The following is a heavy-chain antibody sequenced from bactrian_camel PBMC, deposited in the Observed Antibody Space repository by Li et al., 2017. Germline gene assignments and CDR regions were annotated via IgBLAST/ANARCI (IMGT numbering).Heavy chain of an antibody. Sequence: DVQLVESGGGLVQPGGSLRLSCAASGFTFSTYAMTWVRQAPGKGLEWVSSINSGASTTYYADSVKGRFTISRDNAKNTLYLQLNSLKTEDTALYYCAAALIEAVTSADFQYWGQGTQVTVS. CDR3: AAALIEAVTSADFQY. V-gene: IGHV3S31*01. CDR1: GFTFSTYA. CDR2: INSGASTT. D-gene: IGHD1*01. J-gene: IGHJ4*01.